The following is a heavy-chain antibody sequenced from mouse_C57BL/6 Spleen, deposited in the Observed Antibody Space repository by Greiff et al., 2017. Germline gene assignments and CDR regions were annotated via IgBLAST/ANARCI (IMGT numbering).Heavy chain of an antibody. CDR1: GYTFTSYW. Sequence: QVQLKQPGAELVRPGTSVKLSCKASGYTFTSYWMHWVKQRPGQGLEWIGVIDPSDSYTNYNQKFKGKATLTVDTSSSTAYMQLSSLTSEDSAVYYCARYYYYGSSYKDFDYWGQGTTLTVSS. V-gene: IGHV1-59*01. D-gene: IGHD1-1*01. CDR2: IDPSDSYT. CDR3: ARYYYYGSSYKDFDY. J-gene: IGHJ2*01.